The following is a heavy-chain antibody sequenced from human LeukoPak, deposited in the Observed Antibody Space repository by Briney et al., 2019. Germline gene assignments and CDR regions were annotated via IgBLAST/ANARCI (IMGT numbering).Heavy chain of an antibody. V-gene: IGHV3-23*01. D-gene: IGHD3-22*01. CDR1: GFTFRSYA. CDR3: EGTYYYDSGDDY. Sequence: GGSLTLSCAASGFTFRSYAMSWVRQAPGKGLEWVLAISGSGTSTYYADSVKGRFTISRDNSKNTLYLQMNSLRAEDTAVYYCEGTYYYDSGDDYWGQGTLVTVSS. CDR2: ISGSGTST. J-gene: IGHJ4*02.